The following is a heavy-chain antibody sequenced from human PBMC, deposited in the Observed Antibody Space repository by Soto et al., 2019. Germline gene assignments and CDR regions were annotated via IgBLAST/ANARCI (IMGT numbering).Heavy chain of an antibody. V-gene: IGHV5-51*01. CDR3: ARLQPRNDISY. J-gene: IGHJ4*02. D-gene: IGHD3-9*01. CDR2: NFPGDSDT. Sequence: PGESLKISCKGSGYMFSSYWIVWVRQMPGKGLECMGINFPGDSDTRYSPSFQGQVTISADKSISTAYLQWSSLKASDTAMYYCARLQPRNDISYWGQGTLVTVSS. CDR1: GYMFSSYW.